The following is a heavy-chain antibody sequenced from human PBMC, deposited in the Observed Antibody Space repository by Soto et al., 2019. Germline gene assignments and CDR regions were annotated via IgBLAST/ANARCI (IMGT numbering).Heavy chain of an antibody. Sequence: SETLSLTCTVSGGSISSSSYYWGWIRQPPGKGLEWIGSIYYSGSTNYNPSLKSRVTISVDTSKNQFSLKLSSVTAADTAVYYCASDGGATFGGVIALGYWGQGTLVTVPS. D-gene: IGHD3-16*02. CDR2: IYYSGST. CDR1: GGSISSSSYY. CDR3: ASDGGATFGGVIALGY. J-gene: IGHJ4*02. V-gene: IGHV4-39*07.